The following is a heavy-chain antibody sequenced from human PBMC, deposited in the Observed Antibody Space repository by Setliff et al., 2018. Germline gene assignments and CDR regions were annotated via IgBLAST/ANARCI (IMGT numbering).Heavy chain of an antibody. Sequence: GGSLRLSCAASGFNFSINDMTYGMSWVRQAPGKGLQWVSGISGNSGSTYYAASVKGRFTISRDNSKNTLYLQMNSLRAEDTAIYYCARDFYAGGILYFRSAFDIWGQGTMVTVSS. CDR2: ISGNSGST. J-gene: IGHJ3*02. CDR3: ARDFYAGGILYFRSAFDI. CDR1: GFNFSINDMTYG. D-gene: IGHD3-3*01. V-gene: IGHV3-23*01.